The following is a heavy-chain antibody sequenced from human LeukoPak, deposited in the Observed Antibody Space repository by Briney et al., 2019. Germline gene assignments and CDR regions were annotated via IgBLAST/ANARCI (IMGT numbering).Heavy chain of an antibody. CDR3: AREPRQWLDWFDP. D-gene: IGHD6-19*01. J-gene: IGHJ5*02. V-gene: IGHV1-18*01. CDR2: ISAYNGNT. CDR1: GYTFTSYG. Sequence: ASVKVSCKASGYTFTSYGISWVRQAPGQGPEWMGWISAYNGNTNYAQKLQGRVTMTTDTSTSTAYTELRSLRSDDTAVYYCAREPRQWLDWFDPWGQGTLVTVSS.